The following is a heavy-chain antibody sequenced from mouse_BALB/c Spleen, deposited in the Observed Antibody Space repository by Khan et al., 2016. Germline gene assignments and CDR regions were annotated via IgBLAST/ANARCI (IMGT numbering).Heavy chain of an antibody. V-gene: IGHV1-63*02. D-gene: IGHD2-1*01. CDR2: IYPGGDYI. CDR1: GYTFTNYW. J-gene: IGHJ2*01. Sequence: QVRLQQSGAELVRPGTSVKISCKASGYTFTNYWLGWVKQRPGHGLEWIGDIYPGGDYINYNEKFKGKATLTADTSSSTAYMQLSSLTAEDSAVYFCARSVLRVRTDYWGQGTTLTVSS. CDR3: ARSVLRVRTDY.